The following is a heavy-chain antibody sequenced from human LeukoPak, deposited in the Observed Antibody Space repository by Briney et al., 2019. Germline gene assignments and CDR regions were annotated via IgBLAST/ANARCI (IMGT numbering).Heavy chain of an antibody. Sequence: GGSLRLSFAASGFTFSSYSMNWVRQAPGKGLEWVSSISSSSSYIYYADSVEGRFTISRDNAKNSLYLQMNSLSAEDTAVYYCAREAAAASYWGQGTLVTVSS. CDR1: GFTFSSYS. CDR2: ISSSSSYI. D-gene: IGHD6-13*01. CDR3: AREAAAASY. J-gene: IGHJ4*02. V-gene: IGHV3-21*01.